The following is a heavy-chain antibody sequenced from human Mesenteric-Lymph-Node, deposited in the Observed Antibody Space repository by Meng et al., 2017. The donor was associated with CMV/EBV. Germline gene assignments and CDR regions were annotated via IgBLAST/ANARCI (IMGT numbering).Heavy chain of an antibody. CDR2: INPNSGGT. D-gene: IGHD6-19*01. Sequence: ASVKVSCKASGYTFTGYYMHWVRQAPGQGLEWMGWINPNSGGTNYAQKFQGRVTMTRDTSISTAYMELNSLTSDDTAVYYCALTKYSTEWYMDYWGQGTLVTVSS. CDR1: GYTFTGYY. CDR3: ALTKYSTEWYMDY. J-gene: IGHJ4*02. V-gene: IGHV1-2*02.